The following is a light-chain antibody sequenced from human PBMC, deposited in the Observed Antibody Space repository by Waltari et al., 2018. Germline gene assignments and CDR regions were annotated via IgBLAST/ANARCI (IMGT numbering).Light chain of an antibody. V-gene: IGLV2-14*03. Sequence: QSALTQPASVSGSPGQSITISCTGTSSDVCGYNYVSWYQQHPGTTPKLLIFDVNRRPSGVSHRFSGSKSGNTASLTISGLQAEDEADYYCGSYTTRATHVFGIGTKVTVL. J-gene: IGLJ1*01. CDR1: SSDVCGYNY. CDR3: GSYTTRATHV. CDR2: DVN.